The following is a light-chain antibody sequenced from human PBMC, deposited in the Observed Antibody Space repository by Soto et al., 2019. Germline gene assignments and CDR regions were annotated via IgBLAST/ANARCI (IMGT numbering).Light chain of an antibody. Sequence: QSVLTQPASVSGSPGQSITISCTGTSSDVGNYKYVSRYQQHPGKAPKLMIYEVSNRPSGVSNRFSGSKSGNTASLTISGLQAEDETDYYCFSYTSSGTYVFGTGTKVT. CDR2: EVS. CDR1: SSDVGNYKY. V-gene: IGLV2-14*01. J-gene: IGLJ1*01. CDR3: FSYTSSGTYV.